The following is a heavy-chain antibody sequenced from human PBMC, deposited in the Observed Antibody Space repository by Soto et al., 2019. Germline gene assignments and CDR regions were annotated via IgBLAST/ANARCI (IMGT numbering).Heavy chain of an antibody. D-gene: IGHD6-13*01. J-gene: IGHJ5*02. CDR3: TRGVNSSSWYDH. V-gene: IGHV3-53*01. CDR1: GFIVSSNH. CDR2: FHSGGSA. Sequence: EVQLVESGGGLVQPGGSLRLSCAASGFIVSSNHMSWVRQAPGKGLEWVSLFHSGGSAYYADSVKGRFTVSRDNSRNTVYLQMNSLSGEDTAVYYCTRGVNSSSWYDHWGQGTLVTVSS.